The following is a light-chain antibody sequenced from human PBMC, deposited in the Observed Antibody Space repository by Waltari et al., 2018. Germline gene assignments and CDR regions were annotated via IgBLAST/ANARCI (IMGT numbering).Light chain of an antibody. Sequence: SSELTQDPAVSVALGQTVRFTCQGDSLRTSYASWYQLKPGQAPVLVIYGKDKRPSGIPDRISGDSSGTTSSLTITGAQAEDEADYCCSSRNGRANQVVFAGGTKVTVL. CDR1: SLRTSY. CDR2: GKD. V-gene: IGLV3-19*01. J-gene: IGLJ3*02. CDR3: SSRNGRANQVV.